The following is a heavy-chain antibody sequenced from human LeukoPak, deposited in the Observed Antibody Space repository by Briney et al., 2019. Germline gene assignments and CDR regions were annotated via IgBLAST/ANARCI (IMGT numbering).Heavy chain of an antibody. CDR1: GFTFSSYE. D-gene: IGHD6-13*01. V-gene: IGHV3-48*03. CDR2: ISSSGSTI. CDR3: ARDSGIAAAGMVY. Sequence: GGSLRLSCAASGFTFSSYEVNWVRQAPGKGLEWVSYISSSGSTIYYADSVKGRFTISRDNAKNSLYLQMNSLRAEDTAVYYCARDSGIAAAGMVYWGQGTLVTVSS. J-gene: IGHJ4*02.